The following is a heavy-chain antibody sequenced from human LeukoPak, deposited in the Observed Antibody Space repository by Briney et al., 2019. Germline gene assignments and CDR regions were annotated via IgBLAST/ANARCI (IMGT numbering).Heavy chain of an antibody. CDR1: GGSISSYY. V-gene: IGHV4-4*08. CDR2: IYTSGST. Sequence: SETLSLTCTVSGGSISSYYWSWIRQPPGKGLEWIGYIYTSGSTTYNPSLKSRVTMSVDTSKNQFSLKLSSVTAADTAVYYCARAREVRGYNWFDPWGQGTLVTVSS. D-gene: IGHD3-10*01. CDR3: ARAREVRGYNWFDP. J-gene: IGHJ5*02.